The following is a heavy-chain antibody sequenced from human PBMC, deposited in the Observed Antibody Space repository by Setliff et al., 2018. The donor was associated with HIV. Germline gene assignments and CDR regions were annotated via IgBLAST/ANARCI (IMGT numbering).Heavy chain of an antibody. J-gene: IGHJ1*01. CDR3: AKGSYYDQYFQH. Sequence: PGGSLRLSCGASGISFGNHWMYWVRQAPGKGLVWVSRINADGSITDYADSVKGRFTISRDNAKNSLYLQMNSLRAEDMALYYCAKGSYYDQYFQHWGQGTLVTVSS. CDR1: GISFGNHW. CDR2: INADGSIT. V-gene: IGHV3-74*01. D-gene: IGHD1-26*01.